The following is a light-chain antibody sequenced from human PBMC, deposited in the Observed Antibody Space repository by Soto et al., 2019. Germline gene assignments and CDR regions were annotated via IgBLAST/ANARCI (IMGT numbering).Light chain of an antibody. CDR1: SSDVGSYNR. CDR3: SSYTHSSTVV. Sequence: QSVLTQPPSVSGSPGQSVTISCTGTSSDVGSYNRVSWYQQPPGTAPKLMIYEVSNRPSGVPDRFSGYKSGKTASLTICGLQAEDEADYYCSSYTHSSTVVFGGGNKLTVL. CDR2: EVS. V-gene: IGLV2-18*02. J-gene: IGLJ3*02.